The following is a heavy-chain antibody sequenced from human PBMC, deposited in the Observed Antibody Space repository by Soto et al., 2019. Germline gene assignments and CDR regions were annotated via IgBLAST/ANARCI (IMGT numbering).Heavy chain of an antibody. CDR2: ISWNSGYI. V-gene: IGHV3-9*03. Sequence: EVQLVESGGGLVQPGTSLRLSCAASGFTFDDYAMHWVRQAPGKGLEWVSGISWNSGYIGYVDSVKGRFTISRDNDKNSLYLRRSSLRAEAMALYYCAKGPASCISARCPYYFDYWGQGTMVTVS. CDR3: AKGPASCISARCPYYFDY. CDR1: GFTFDDYA. J-gene: IGHJ4*02. D-gene: IGHD2-2*01.